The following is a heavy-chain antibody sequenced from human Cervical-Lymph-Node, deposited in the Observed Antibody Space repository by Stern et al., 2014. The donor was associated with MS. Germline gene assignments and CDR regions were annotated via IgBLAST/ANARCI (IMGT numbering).Heavy chain of an antibody. CDR2: IHASGSA. CDR3: ASGYRIFDY. V-gene: IGHV4-61*02. J-gene: IGHJ4*02. CDR1: GGSISSGSDY. D-gene: IGHD5-18*01. Sequence: QVQLQESGPGLVKPSQTLSLTCTVSGGSISSGSDYWSWIRQPVRKGLEWIGRIHASGSALYTPSLKNRVTISTDTSMNQFSLELNSATAADTAIYYCASGYRIFDYWGQGILVTVSS.